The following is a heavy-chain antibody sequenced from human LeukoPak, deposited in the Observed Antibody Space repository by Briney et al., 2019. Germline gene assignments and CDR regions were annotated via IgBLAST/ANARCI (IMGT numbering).Heavy chain of an antibody. D-gene: IGHD3-10*01. CDR1: EITFSSFS. CDR2: ISSSSEFI. V-gene: IGHV3-21*01. Sequence: GGTLRLSCAASEITFSSFSMNWVRQAQGKGREWVSSISSSSEFIYDADSVNGRFTISRDKDRNSLYLQMNSLRAEDTAVYYCAKDGLWGSGSGDAFDIWGQGTMVTVSS. CDR3: AKDGLWGSGSGDAFDI. J-gene: IGHJ3*02.